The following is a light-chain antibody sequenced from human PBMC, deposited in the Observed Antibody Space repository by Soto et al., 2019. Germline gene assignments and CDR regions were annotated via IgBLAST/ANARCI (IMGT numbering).Light chain of an antibody. J-gene: IGLJ2*01. V-gene: IGLV2-14*01. CDR3: SSYTRSSSLV. CDR2: EVS. Sequence: QSALTQPASVSGSPGQSITISCTGTSSDIGDYDYVSWYQQHPGKAPKLMIYEVSNRPSGISNRFSGSKSGNTASLTISGLQPEDEAVYYCSSYTRSSSLVFGGGTQLTVL. CDR1: SSDIGDYDY.